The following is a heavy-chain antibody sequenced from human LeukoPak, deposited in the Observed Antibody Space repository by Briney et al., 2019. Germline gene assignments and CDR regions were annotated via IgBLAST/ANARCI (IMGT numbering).Heavy chain of an antibody. D-gene: IGHD6-19*01. V-gene: IGHV1-18*01. CDR3: ARDGYSSGWYGNWFDP. Sequence: ASVKVSCKASGYTFTSYGISWVRQAPGQGPWWMVWVCAYIGNTNYAQKLQGRVTMTTDTSTSTAYMELRSLRSDDTAVYYCARDGYSSGWYGNWFDPWGQGTLVTVSS. J-gene: IGHJ5*02. CDR1: GYTFTSYG. CDR2: VCAYIGNT.